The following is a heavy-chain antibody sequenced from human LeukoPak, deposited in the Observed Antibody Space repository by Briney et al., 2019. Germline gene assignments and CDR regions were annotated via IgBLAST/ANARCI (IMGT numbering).Heavy chain of an antibody. V-gene: IGHV1-69*04. J-gene: IGHJ2*01. D-gene: IGHD4-17*01. CDR2: IIPILGIS. CDR1: GGTFSSYA. Sequence: GASVKVSCKAPGGTFSSYAISWVRQAPGQGLEWMGRIIPILGISNYAQKFQGRVTITADKSTSTAYMELSSLRSEDTAVYYCARGPGYGDYVGWYFDLWGRGTLVTVSS. CDR3: ARGPGYGDYVGWYFDL.